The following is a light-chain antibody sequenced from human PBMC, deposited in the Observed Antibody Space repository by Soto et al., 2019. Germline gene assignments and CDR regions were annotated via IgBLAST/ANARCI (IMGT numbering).Light chain of an antibody. CDR2: DAS. V-gene: IGKV3-11*01. J-gene: IGKJ1*01. CDR1: QSVSSY. CDR3: QQRSNWPLT. Sequence: EIVLTQSPATLSLSPGERATLSCRASQSVSSYFAWYQQKPGQPPRLLIYDASNRATGIPARFSGSGSGTDFTLTISSLEPEDFAVYYCQQRSNWPLTLGQGTKVDIK.